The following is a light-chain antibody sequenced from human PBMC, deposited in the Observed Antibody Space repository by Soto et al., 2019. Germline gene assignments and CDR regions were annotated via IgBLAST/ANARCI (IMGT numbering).Light chain of an antibody. CDR1: SGDIGTYDY. J-gene: IGLJ2*01. V-gene: IGLV2-14*03. Sequence: QSALTQPASVSGSPGQSITISCVGTSGDIGTYDYVSWYQQHPGKVPKLIIFDVSARPSGVSHRFSGSKSGNTASLTISGLQAEDEADYYCGSYTSSSTLVFGGGTKLTVL. CDR2: DVS. CDR3: GSYTSSSTLV.